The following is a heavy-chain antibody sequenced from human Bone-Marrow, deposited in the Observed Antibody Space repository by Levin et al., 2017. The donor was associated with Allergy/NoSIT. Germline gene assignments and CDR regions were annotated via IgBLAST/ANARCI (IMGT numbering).Heavy chain of an antibody. CDR3: AKDHWVRSIPRGMDV. CDR1: GASFNDYG. Sequence: PGGSLRLSCAVSGASFNDYGMHWVRQAPGKGLEWVAAFSYGGHNEYYADSVKGRFSISRDTLKNIMFLQMNSLRTEDTAVYYCAKDHWVRSIPRGMDVWGQGTTVTVS. CDR2: FSYGGHNE. V-gene: IGHV3-30*18. J-gene: IGHJ6*02. D-gene: IGHD3-3*02.